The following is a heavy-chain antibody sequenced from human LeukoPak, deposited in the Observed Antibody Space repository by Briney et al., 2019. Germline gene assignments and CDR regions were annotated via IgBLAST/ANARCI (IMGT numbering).Heavy chain of an antibody. CDR3: AKMKGHPLPKYYMDV. V-gene: IGHV3-23*01. J-gene: IGHJ6*01. D-gene: IGHD1-26*01. Sequence: GGSLSLSCEASGLTFSSYAMTWLRRTPGKGLEWVSGISGSGDNTLYADSVKGRFTISRDNSKNTLYLEMNSLRAEDTAIYYCAKMKGHPLPKYYMDVWGQGTTVTVSS. CDR2: ISGSGDNT. CDR1: GLTFSSYA.